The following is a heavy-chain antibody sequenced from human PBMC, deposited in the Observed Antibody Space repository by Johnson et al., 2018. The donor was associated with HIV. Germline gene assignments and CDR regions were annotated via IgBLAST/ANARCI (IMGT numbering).Heavy chain of an antibody. D-gene: IGHD2-2*01. CDR1: GFTFSRYD. CDR3: ARGIKYCSSNSCPDAHSWSYAFDI. J-gene: IGHJ3*02. V-gene: IGHV3-13*01. CDR2: IGTAGDT. Sequence: VQLVESGGGLVQPGGSLRLSCAASGFTFSRYDMHWVRQATGKGLEWVSAIGTAGDTYYPGSVKGRFTISSENAKNSLYLQMNSLRAGDTAVYYCARGIKYCSSNSCPDAHSWSYAFDIWGQGTMVTVSS.